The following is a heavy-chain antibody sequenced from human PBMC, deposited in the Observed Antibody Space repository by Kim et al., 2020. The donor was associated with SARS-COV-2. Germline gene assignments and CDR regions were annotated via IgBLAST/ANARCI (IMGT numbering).Heavy chain of an antibody. CDR3: ARSLYYGSGSYRVGWFDP. J-gene: IGHJ5*02. D-gene: IGHD3-10*01. Sequence: KSRVTISVDTSKNQFSLKLSSVTAADTAVYYCARSLYYGSGSYRVGWFDPWGQGTLVTVSS. V-gene: IGHV4-59*01.